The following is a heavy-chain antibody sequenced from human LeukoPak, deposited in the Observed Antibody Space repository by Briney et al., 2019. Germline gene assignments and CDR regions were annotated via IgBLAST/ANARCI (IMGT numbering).Heavy chain of an antibody. Sequence: PSETLSLTCTVSGGSISSYYWSWIRQPPGKGLEWIGYIYTSGSTNYNPSLKSRVTISVDTSKNQFSLKLSSVTAADTAVYFCASGAADGYNFGFDYWGQGTLAAVSS. CDR3: ASGAADGYNFGFDY. D-gene: IGHD5-24*01. CDR2: IYTSGST. V-gene: IGHV4-4*09. J-gene: IGHJ4*02. CDR1: GGSISSYY.